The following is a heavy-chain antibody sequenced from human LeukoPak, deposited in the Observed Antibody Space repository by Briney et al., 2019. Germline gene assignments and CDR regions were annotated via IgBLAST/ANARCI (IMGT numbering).Heavy chain of an antibody. CDR1: GGSISSYY. D-gene: IGHD2-21*01. CDR3: ARVRPPPLWGGYYYYYGMDV. CDR2: IYYSGST. Sequence: SETLSLTCTVSGGSISSYYWSWIRQPPVKGLEWIGYIYYSGSTNYNPSLKSRVTISVDTSKNQFSLKLSSVTAADTAVYYCARVRPPPLWGGYYYYYGMDVWGQGTTVTVSS. V-gene: IGHV4-59*01. J-gene: IGHJ6*02.